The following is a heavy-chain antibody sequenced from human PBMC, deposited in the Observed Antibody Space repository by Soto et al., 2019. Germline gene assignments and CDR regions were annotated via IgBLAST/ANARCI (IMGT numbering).Heavy chain of an antibody. CDR1: GGTFSSYA. CDR3: ARAGLQSRYYFDY. Sequence: QVQLVQSGAEVKKPGSSVKVSCKASGGTFSSYAISWVRQAPGQGLEWMGGISPIFGTANYAQKFQGRVTITADKSTSTAYMELSSLRSEDTVVYYCARAGLQSRYYFDYWGQGTLVTVSS. CDR2: ISPIFGTA. J-gene: IGHJ4*02. D-gene: IGHD5-12*01. V-gene: IGHV1-69*06.